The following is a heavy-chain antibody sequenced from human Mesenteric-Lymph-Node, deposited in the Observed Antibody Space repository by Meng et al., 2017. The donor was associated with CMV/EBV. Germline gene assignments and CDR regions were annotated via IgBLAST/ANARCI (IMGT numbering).Heavy chain of an antibody. Sequence: GESLKISCAASGFTFSSYAMGWVRQAPGKGLEWVSAISGSGGSTYYADSVKGRFTISRDNSKNTLYLQMNSLRAEDTAVYYCAKSPMADDDAFDIWGQGTMVTVSS. J-gene: IGHJ3*02. D-gene: IGHD3-10*01. CDR3: AKSPMADDDAFDI. CDR2: ISGSGGST. CDR1: GFTFSSYA. V-gene: IGHV3-23*01.